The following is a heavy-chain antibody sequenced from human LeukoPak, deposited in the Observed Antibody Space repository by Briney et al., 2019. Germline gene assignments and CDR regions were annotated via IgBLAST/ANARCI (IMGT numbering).Heavy chain of an antibody. CDR2: IDWDDDK. J-gene: IGHJ4*02. D-gene: IGHD6-19*01. CDR1: GFSLSTSGMR. V-gene: IGHV2-70*04. Sequence: SGPALVKPTQTPTLTCTFSGFSLSTSGMRVSWIRQPPGKALEWLARIDWDDDKFYSTSLKTRPTISKDTSKNQVVLTMTNMDPVDTATYYCARGAIAVAGSDYFDYWGQGTLVTVS. CDR3: ARGAIAVAGSDYFDY.